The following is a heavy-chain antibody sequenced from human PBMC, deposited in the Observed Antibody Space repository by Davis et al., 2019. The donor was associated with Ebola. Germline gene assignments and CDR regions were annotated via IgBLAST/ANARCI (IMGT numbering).Heavy chain of an antibody. V-gene: IGHV4-59*01. CDR1: GGSISSYY. CDR3: ARGSVAYYYDSSGYGGRMAWLDP. CDR2: ISYSGST. Sequence: MPSETLSLTCTVSGGSISSYYWSWIRQPPGKGLEWIGYISYSGSTNYNPSLKSRVTISADTSKNQFSLKLSSVTAADTAAYYCARGSVAYYYDSSGYGGRMAWLDPWGQGTLVTVSS. J-gene: IGHJ5*02. D-gene: IGHD3-22*01.